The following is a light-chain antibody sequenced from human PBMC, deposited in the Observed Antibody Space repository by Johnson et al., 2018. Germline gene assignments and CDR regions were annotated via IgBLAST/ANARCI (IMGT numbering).Light chain of an antibody. Sequence: QSVLTQPPSVSAAPGQKVTISCSGSSSNIGNNYVSWYQQLPGTAPKLLIYENNKRPSGIPDRFSGSKSCTSATLGITGLQTGDEADYYCGTWDSSLSAGNVFGTGTNVTVL. CDR2: ENN. V-gene: IGLV1-51*02. CDR3: GTWDSSLSAGNV. CDR1: SSNIGNNY. J-gene: IGLJ1*01.